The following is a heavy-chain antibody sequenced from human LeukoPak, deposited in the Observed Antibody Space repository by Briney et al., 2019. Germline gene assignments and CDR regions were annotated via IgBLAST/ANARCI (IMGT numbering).Heavy chain of an antibody. Sequence: GGSLRLSCAASGFTFSSYTINWVRQAPGKGLEWVSSISTSGSYLYYADSVKGRFTISRDNAKSSLYLQMNSLRAEDTAVYYCARDGGAYDSSGYYVYFDYWGQGTPVTVSS. CDR1: GFTFSSYT. J-gene: IGHJ4*02. CDR2: ISTSGSYL. V-gene: IGHV3-21*01. CDR3: ARDGGAYDSSGYYVYFDY. D-gene: IGHD3-22*01.